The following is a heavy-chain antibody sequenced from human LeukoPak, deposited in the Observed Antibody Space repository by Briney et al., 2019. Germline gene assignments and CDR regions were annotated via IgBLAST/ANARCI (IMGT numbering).Heavy chain of an antibody. CDR2: IWYDGSNK. J-gene: IGHJ1*01. CDR3: ARVREVAFQH. Sequence: GGSLRLSCAASGFIFSSYGMHWVRQAPGKGLEWVALIWYDGSNKYYTDSVKGRLTISRDNSKNTLYLQMNNLRAEDTAVYYCARVREVAFQHWGQGTLVTVSS. D-gene: IGHD2-15*01. CDR1: GFIFSSYG. V-gene: IGHV3-33*01.